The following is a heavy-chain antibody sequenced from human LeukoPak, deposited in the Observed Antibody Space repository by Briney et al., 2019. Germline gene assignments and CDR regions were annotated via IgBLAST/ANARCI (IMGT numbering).Heavy chain of an antibody. D-gene: IGHD3-10*01. CDR2: IYYSGST. V-gene: IGHV4-30-4*01. CDR1: GGSISSGDYY. J-gene: IGHJ5*02. CDR3: ARGRITMVRGVPRRSQFDP. Sequence: SETLSLTCTVSGGSISSGDYYWSWIRQPPGKGLEWIGYIYYSGSTYYNPSLKSRVTISVDTSKNQFSLKLSSVTAADTAAYYCARGRITMVRGVPRRSQFDPWGQGTLVTVSS.